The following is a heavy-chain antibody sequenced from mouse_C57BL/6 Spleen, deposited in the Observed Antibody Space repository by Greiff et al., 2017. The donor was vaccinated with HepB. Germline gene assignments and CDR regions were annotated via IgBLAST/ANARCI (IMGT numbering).Heavy chain of an antibody. CDR1: GYTFTSYW. Sequence: QVQLKQPGAELVKPGASVKMSCKASGYTFTSYWITWVKQRPGQGLEWIGDIYPGSGSTNYNEKFKSKATLTVDTSSSTAYMQLSSLTSEDSAVYYCASPYGPYAMDYWGQGTSVTVSS. D-gene: IGHD1-1*02. J-gene: IGHJ4*01. CDR2: IYPGSGST. V-gene: IGHV1-55*01. CDR3: ASPYGPYAMDY.